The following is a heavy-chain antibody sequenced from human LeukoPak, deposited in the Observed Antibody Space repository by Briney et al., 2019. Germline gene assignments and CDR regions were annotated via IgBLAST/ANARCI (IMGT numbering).Heavy chain of an antibody. CDR2: ISYDGSNK. CDR1: GFTFSNYG. CDR3: AKKLSGTYEEGMQQ. J-gene: IGHJ1*01. V-gene: IGHV3-30*18. Sequence: GRSLILSCAASGFTFSNYGMHWVRQAPGKGLEWVAIISYDGSNKYYADSVKVRFTISRDNSKNTLFLQMSSLRAEDTAVYYCAKKLSGTYEEGMQQWGQGTLVSVSS. D-gene: IGHD1-26*01.